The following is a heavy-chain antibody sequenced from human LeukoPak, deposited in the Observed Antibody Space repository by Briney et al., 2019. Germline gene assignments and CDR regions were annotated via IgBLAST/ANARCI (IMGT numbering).Heavy chain of an antibody. J-gene: IGHJ3*02. CDR2: IYTSGST. Sequence: SETLSLTCTVSGGSISIYYWSWIRQPAGKGLEWIGRIYTSGSTNYNPSLKSRVTISVDKSKNQFSLKLGSVTAADTAVYYCAANNVGADDAFDIWGQGTMVTVSS. CDR1: GGSISIYY. CDR3: AANNVGADDAFDI. V-gene: IGHV4-4*07. D-gene: IGHD1-26*01.